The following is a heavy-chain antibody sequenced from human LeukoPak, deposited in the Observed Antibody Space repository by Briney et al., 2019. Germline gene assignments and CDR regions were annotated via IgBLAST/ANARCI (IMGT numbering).Heavy chain of an antibody. D-gene: IGHD3-22*01. CDR3: AKVGPGYDRSGDYDN. Sequence: GGSLRLSCAASGFTFSSYVMTWVRQAPGRGLEWVSGISGSAGNTYYADSVKGRFTISRDNSKNTLDLQRNRLRAEDTAEYYCAKVGPGYDRSGDYDNWGQRTLVTVSS. J-gene: IGHJ4*02. V-gene: IGHV3-23*01. CDR1: GFTFSSYV. CDR2: ISGSAGNT.